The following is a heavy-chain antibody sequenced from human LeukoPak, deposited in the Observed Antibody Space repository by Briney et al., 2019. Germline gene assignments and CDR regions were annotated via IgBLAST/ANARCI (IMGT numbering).Heavy chain of an antibody. J-gene: IGHJ4*02. CDR1: GYTFTDYY. D-gene: IGHD6-13*01. Sequence: ASVKVSCKVSGYTFTDYYMHWVQQAPGKGLEWMGLVDPEDGETIYAEKFQGRVTITADTSTDTAYMELSSLRFEDTAVYYCATGWGSWLYYWGQGTLVTVSS. V-gene: IGHV1-69-2*01. CDR3: ATGWGSWLYY. CDR2: VDPEDGET.